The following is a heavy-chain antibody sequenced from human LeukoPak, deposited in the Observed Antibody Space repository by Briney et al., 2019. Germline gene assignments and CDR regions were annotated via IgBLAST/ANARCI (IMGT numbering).Heavy chain of an antibody. D-gene: IGHD6-13*01. CDR3: AKSFGYSRSWFDY. J-gene: IGHJ4*02. CDR2: ISGNGGGT. CDR1: GFTVSSNY. Sequence: GGSLRLSCAASGFTVSSNYMSWVRQAPGKGLEWVSGISGNGGGTYYADSVKGRFTISRDNSKNTLYLQMNSLRAEDTAVYYCAKSFGYSRSWFDYWGQGTLVTVSS. V-gene: IGHV3-23*01.